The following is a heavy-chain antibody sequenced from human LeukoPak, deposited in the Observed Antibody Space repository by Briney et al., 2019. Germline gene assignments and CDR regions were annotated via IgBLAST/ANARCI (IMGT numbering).Heavy chain of an antibody. CDR2: ISSSGAI. Sequence: PGGSLRLSCAASGFTFSDYYMSWIRQAPGKGLEWVSYISSSGAIYYTDSVKGRFTISRDNARNSLYLQMNSLRAEDTGLYYCARGGVVVGSYYLDYWGQGTLVTVSS. D-gene: IGHD2-15*01. V-gene: IGHV3-11*01. J-gene: IGHJ4*02. CDR3: ARGGVVVGSYYLDY. CDR1: GFTFSDYY.